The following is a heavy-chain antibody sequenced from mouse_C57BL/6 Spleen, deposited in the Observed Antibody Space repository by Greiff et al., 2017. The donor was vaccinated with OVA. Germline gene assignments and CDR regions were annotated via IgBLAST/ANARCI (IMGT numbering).Heavy chain of an antibody. CDR2: IYPGDGDT. V-gene: IGHV1-82*01. CDR1: GYAFSSSG. Sequence: QVQLQQSGPELVKPGASVKISCKASGYAFSSSGMNWVKQRPGKGLEWIGRIYPGDGDTNYNGKFKGKATLTADKSSSTAYMQLSSLTSEDSAVYFCARKDDGDWGQGTTLTVAS. D-gene: IGHD2-3*01. J-gene: IGHJ2*01. CDR3: ARKDDGD.